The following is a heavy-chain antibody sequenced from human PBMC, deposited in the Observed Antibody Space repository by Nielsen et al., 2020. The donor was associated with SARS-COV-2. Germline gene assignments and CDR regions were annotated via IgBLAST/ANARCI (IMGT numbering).Heavy chain of an antibody. Sequence: SETLSLTCIVSGGSISSGSHYWSWIRQPPGKGLEWIGYIFYRGNTNYNPSLKSRVTISVDTSKNQFSLKVNSVTAAETAVYYCVRIDMATLSVDYWGRGTLVTVSS. CDR2: IFYRGNT. CDR1: GGSISSGSHY. D-gene: IGHD5-24*01. V-gene: IGHV4-61*01. J-gene: IGHJ4*02. CDR3: VRIDMATLSVDY.